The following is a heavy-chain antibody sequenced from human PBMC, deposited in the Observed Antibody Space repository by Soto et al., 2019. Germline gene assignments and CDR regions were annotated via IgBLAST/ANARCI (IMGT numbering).Heavy chain of an antibody. J-gene: IGHJ4*02. Sequence: PSETLSLTCTVSGGSITSYYWSWIRQPPGKGLEWIGDIHYSGSTNYNPSLKSRVTISTDTSKNQFSLNLSSVTAADPAVYYCARDPISARPFFDYWGQGTLVTVSS. CDR3: ARDPISARPFFDY. V-gene: IGHV4-59*01. D-gene: IGHD6-6*01. CDR2: IHYSGST. CDR1: GGSITSYY.